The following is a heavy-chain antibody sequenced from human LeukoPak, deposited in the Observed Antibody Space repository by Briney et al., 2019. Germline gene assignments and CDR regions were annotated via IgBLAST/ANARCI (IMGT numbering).Heavy chain of an antibody. CDR2: IYHSGST. CDR1: GGSISSGGYS. J-gene: IGHJ4*02. CDR3: VTYYFDSSGPKKNY. V-gene: IGHV4-30-2*01. D-gene: IGHD3-22*01. Sequence: PSETLSLTCAVSGGSISSGGYSWSWIRQPRGKGLEWIGYIYHSGSTYYNPSLKSRVTISVDTSKKQFSLKLSSVTAADTAVYYCVTYYFDSSGPKKNYWGQGTLVTVSS.